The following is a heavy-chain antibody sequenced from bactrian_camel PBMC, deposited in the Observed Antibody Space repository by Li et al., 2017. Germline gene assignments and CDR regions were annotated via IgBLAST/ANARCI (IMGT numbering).Heavy chain of an antibody. Sequence: DVQLVESGGGSVQAGGSLRLSCVGSGFTYSRFCMGWYRQYPGKHREGVAAIYGGGGRPWYDNSVKGRFTVSRDNAKNTLYLQMNSLKTEDTAVYYCATGLWARRYCGQGTQVTVS. CDR3: ATGLWARRY. V-gene: IGHV3S31*01. D-gene: IGHD3*01. CDR1: GFTYSRFC. CDR2: IYGGGGRP. J-gene: IGHJ4*01.